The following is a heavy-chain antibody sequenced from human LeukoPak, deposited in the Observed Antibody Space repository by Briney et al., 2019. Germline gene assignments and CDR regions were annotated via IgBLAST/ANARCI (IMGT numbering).Heavy chain of an antibody. CDR2: ISAYNGNT. CDR3: ARTSGWHYYYYYYMDV. J-gene: IGHJ6*03. V-gene: IGHV1-18*01. D-gene: IGHD6-19*01. Sequence: ASVKVSCKASGYTFTSYGISWVRQAPGQGLDWMGWISAYNGNTNYAQKLQGRVTMTTDTSTSTAYMELRSLRSDDTAVYYCARTSGWHYYYYYYMDVWGKGTPVTVSS. CDR1: GYTFTSYG.